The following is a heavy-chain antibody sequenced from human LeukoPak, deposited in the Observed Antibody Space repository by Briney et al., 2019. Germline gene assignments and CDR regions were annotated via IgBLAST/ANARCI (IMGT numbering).Heavy chain of an antibody. CDR2: IKPDGSEK. CDR3: ARGPGY. CDR1: GFTFSNYW. V-gene: IGHV3-7*01. J-gene: IGHJ4*02. Sequence: PGGSLRLSCAASGFTFSNYWMGWVRQAPGKGLEWVASIKPDGSEKYYVDSVKGRFTISRDNAKSSLYLQMNSLRAEDTAVYSCARGPGYWGQGTLVTVSS.